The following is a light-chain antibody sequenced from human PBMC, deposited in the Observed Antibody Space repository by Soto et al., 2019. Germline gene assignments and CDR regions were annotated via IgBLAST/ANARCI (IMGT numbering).Light chain of an antibody. CDR3: QHYDNSPRT. J-gene: IGKJ4*01. CDR2: GAS. CDR1: QSVSTNY. Sequence: EIVLTQSPGTLSLSPGERATLSCRASQSVSTNYLAWYQQKPGQAPRLLIYGASSSATGIPDRFSGSGSGTDVTLTINRLEPEDFAVYYCQHYDNSPRTFGGGTTVDIK. V-gene: IGKV3-20*01.